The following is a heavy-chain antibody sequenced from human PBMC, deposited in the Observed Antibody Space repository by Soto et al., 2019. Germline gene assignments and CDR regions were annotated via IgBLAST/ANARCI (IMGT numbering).Heavy chain of an antibody. CDR2: INAGNGNT. Sequence: ASVKVSCKASGCTFTSYAIHWVRQAPGQRLEWMGWINAGNGNTKYSQKFQDRVTITRDTSASTAYMELSSLRSEDTAVYYCARGRFGSGSLSPFDYWGQGTLVTVSS. CDR1: GCTFTSYA. CDR3: ARGRFGSGSLSPFDY. J-gene: IGHJ4*02. V-gene: IGHV1-3*01. D-gene: IGHD3-10*01.